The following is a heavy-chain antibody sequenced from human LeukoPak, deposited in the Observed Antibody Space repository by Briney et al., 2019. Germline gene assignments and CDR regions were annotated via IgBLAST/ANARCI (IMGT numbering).Heavy chain of an antibody. V-gene: IGHV1-18*01. CDR3: AREEGKAAAWYGSYFDY. Sequence: ASVKVSCKASGYTFTSYGISWVRQAPGQGLEWVGWISAYNGNTNYAQKLQGRVTMTTDTSTSTAYMELRSLRSDDTAVYYCAREEGKAAAWYGSYFDYWGQGTLVTVSS. D-gene: IGHD6-13*01. CDR1: GYTFTSYG. J-gene: IGHJ4*02. CDR2: ISAYNGNT.